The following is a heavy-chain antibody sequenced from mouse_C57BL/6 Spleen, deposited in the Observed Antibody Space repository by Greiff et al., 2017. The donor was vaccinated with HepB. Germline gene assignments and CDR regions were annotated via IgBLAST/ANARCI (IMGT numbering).Heavy chain of an antibody. CDR2: IYPGDGDT. Sequence: QVQLQQSGPELVKPGASVKISCKASGYAFSSSWMNWVKQRPGKGLEWIGRIYPGDGDTNYNGKFKGKATLTADKSSSTAYMQLSSLTSEDSAVYFCARITTVVARGYFDVWGTGTTVTVSS. J-gene: IGHJ1*03. V-gene: IGHV1-82*01. D-gene: IGHD1-1*01. CDR1: GYAFSSSW. CDR3: ARITTVVARGYFDV.